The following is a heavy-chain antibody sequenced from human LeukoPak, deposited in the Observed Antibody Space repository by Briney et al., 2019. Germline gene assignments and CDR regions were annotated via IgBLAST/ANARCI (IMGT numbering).Heavy chain of an antibody. CDR3: ARGGLQSLGELSSPLS. D-gene: IGHD3-16*02. Sequence: PSETLSLTCTVSGGSISSSSYYWGWIRQPPGKGLEWIGSIYYSGSTYCNPSLKSRVTISVDTSKNQFSLKLSSVTAADTAVYYCARGGLQSLGELSSPLSWGQGTLVTVSS. CDR1: GGSISSSSYY. V-gene: IGHV4-39*07. CDR2: IYYSGST. J-gene: IGHJ4*02.